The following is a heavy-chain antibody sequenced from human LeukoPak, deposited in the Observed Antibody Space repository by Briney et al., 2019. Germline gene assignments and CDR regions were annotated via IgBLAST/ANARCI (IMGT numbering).Heavy chain of an antibody. Sequence: ASVKVSCKASGYTFTGSYMHWVRQAPGQGLEWMGWINPNSGGTNYAQKFQGRVTMTRDMSTSTVYMELSSLRSEDTAVYYCARLGDSSGSNDYWGQGTLVTVSS. D-gene: IGHD3-22*01. CDR2: INPNSGGT. V-gene: IGHV1-2*02. J-gene: IGHJ4*02. CDR1: GYTFTGSY. CDR3: ARLGDSSGSNDY.